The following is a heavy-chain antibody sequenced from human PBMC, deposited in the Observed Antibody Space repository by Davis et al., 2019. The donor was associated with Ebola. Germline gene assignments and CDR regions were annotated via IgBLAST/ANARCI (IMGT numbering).Heavy chain of an antibody. CDR1: GFTFSSYG. D-gene: IGHD5-24*01. Sequence: GESLKISCAASGFTFSSYGMHWVRQAPGKGLEWVAVIWYDGSNKYYADSVKGRFTISRDNSKNTLYLQMNSLRAEDTAVYYCARATLRDGYNFRYYFDYWGQGTLVTVSS. CDR2: IWYDGSNK. CDR3: ARATLRDGYNFRYYFDY. V-gene: IGHV3-33*01. J-gene: IGHJ4*02.